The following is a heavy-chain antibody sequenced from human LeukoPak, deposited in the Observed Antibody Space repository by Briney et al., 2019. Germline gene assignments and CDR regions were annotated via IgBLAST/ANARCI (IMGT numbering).Heavy chain of an antibody. V-gene: IGHV3-23*01. CDR2: ISGSGGST. CDR1: GFTFSSYG. CDR3: AKEYYDILTGYYSYFQH. D-gene: IGHD3-9*01. Sequence: GGSLRLSCAASGFTFSSYGMHWVRQAPGKGLEWVSAISGSGGSTYYADSVKGRFTISRDNSKNTLYLQMSSLRAEDTAVYYCAKEYYDILTGYYSYFQHWGQGTLVTVSS. J-gene: IGHJ1*01.